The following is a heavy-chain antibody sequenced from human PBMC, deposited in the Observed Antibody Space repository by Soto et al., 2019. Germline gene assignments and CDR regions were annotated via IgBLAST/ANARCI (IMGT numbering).Heavy chain of an antibody. CDR2: ISSTSTFI. D-gene: IGHD3-10*01. CDR3: AREGSLWGFDS. CDR1: GFAFRDFS. Sequence: VQLEESGGGLVKPGGSLRLSCAASGFAFRDFSMNWVRQAPERALEWVSSISSTSTFIFYADSVKGRFTISRDNAKNSLFLQMSSLGADDTAVYYCAREGSLWGFDSWGQGTLVTVSS. J-gene: IGHJ4*02. V-gene: IGHV3-21*01.